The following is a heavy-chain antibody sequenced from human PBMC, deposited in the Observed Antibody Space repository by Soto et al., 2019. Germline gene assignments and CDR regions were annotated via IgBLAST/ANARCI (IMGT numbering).Heavy chain of an antibody. J-gene: IGHJ6*03. D-gene: IGHD3-10*01. V-gene: IGHV4-4*02. CDR1: SGSVSSDNW. CDR2: IHHRGST. CDR3: ARAPGHYMDV. Sequence: SETLSLTCAVSSGSVSSDNWWSWVRQAPGKDLEWIGEIHHRGSTNYNPSFKSRVTMLVEKSKNQFSLNLSSVTATDTAVYYCARAPGHYMDVWGKGTTVTVSS.